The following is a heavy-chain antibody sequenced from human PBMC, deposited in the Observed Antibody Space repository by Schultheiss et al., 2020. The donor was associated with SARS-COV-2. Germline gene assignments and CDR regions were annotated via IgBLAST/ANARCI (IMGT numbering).Heavy chain of an antibody. CDR1: GFTFSSYG. CDR2: ISYDGSNK. Sequence: GGSLRLSCAASGFTFSSYGMHWVRQAPGKGLEWVAVISYDGSNKYYADSVKGRFTISRDNSKNTLYLQMNSLRAEDTAVYYCAKNVDTAMVTLYYFDYWGQGTLVTVSS. J-gene: IGHJ4*02. V-gene: IGHV3-30*18. D-gene: IGHD5-18*01. CDR3: AKNVDTAMVTLYYFDY.